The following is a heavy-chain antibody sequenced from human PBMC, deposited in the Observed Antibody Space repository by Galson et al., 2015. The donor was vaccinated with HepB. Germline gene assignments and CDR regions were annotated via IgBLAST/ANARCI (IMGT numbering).Heavy chain of an antibody. V-gene: IGHV1-18*01. Sequence: SVKVSCKASGYTFTKHYINWVRQAPGQGLEWMGWISGYNGNTNYAQKFQGRVTMTTDTSTTTAYMELRSLRSDDTAVYYCARGADNYDTSRSFYYIYMDVGGNGTTVTVSS. CDR1: GYTFTKHY. CDR3: ARGADNYDTSRSFYYIYMDV. D-gene: IGHD3-22*01. CDR2: ISGYNGNT. J-gene: IGHJ6*03.